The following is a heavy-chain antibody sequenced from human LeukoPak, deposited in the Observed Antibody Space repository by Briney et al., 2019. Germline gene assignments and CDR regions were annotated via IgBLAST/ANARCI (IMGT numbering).Heavy chain of an antibody. CDR1: GGSFSGYY. V-gene: IGHV4-34*01. D-gene: IGHD1-20*01. J-gene: IGHJ6*04. Sequence: PSETLSLTCAVYGGSFSGYYWSWIRQPPGKGLEWIGEINHSGSTNYNPSLKSRVTISVDTSKNQFSLKLSSVTPGDTAIYYCARSGAAYNWNDPLYMDVWGKGITVTVSS. CDR2: INHSGST. CDR3: ARSGAAYNWNDPLYMDV.